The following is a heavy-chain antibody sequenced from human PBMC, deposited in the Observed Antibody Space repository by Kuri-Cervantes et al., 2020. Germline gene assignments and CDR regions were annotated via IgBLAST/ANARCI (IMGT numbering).Heavy chain of an antibody. V-gene: IGHV3-30-3*01. CDR1: GFTFSSYA. J-gene: IGHJ5*02. D-gene: IGHD2-15*01. CDR3: EKDPSPVYCSGGGCYQA. CDR2: ISYDGSNK. Sequence: GGSPRLSCAASGFTFSSYAMHWVRQAPGKGLEWVAVISYDGSNKYYADSVKGRFTISRDNSKNTLYLQMNSLRAEDTAVYYCEKDPSPVYCSGGGCYQAWGQGTLVTVSS.